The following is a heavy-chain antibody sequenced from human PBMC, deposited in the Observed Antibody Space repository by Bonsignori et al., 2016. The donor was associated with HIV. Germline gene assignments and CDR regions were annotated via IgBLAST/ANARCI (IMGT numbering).Heavy chain of an antibody. Sequence: WIRQPPGKALEWLARIDWDDDKLYNTSLKTRLTISKDTSKNQVVLILTNLDPADTATYYCARTNFMEGPYDYQYYHMDVWGEGTTVTVSS. V-gene: IGHV2-70*04. D-gene: IGHD4/OR15-4a*01. J-gene: IGHJ6*03. CDR2: IDWDDDK. CDR3: ARTNFMEGPYDYQYYHMDV.